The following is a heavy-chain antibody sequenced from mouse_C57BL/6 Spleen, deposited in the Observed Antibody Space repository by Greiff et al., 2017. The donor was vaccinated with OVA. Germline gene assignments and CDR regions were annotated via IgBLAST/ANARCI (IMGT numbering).Heavy chain of an antibody. CDR1: GYTFTSYW. CDR3: SRRQLRLGYAVDY. Sequence: VQLQQPGAELVKPGASVKMSCKASGYTFTSYWITWVKQRPGQGLEWIGDIYPGSGSTNYNEKFKSKATLTVDTSSSAAYMQLSSLTSEDSAVYYWSRRQLRLGYAVDYWGQGASVTVSS. D-gene: IGHD3-2*02. J-gene: IGHJ4*01. CDR2: IYPGSGST. V-gene: IGHV1-55*01.